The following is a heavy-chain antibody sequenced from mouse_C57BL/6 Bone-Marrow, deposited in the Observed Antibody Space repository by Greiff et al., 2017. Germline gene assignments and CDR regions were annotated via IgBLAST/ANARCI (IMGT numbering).Heavy chain of an antibody. V-gene: IGHV14-2*01. CDR3: ARSLIYYGTNY. D-gene: IGHD1-1*01. Sequence: VQLQQSGAELVKPGASVKLSCTASGFNIKDYYIHWVKQRTEQGLEWIGRIDPEDGETKSAPKFQDKATITADTSSNPAYVQLSSLTSEDTAVYYCARSLIYYGTNYWGQGTTLTVSS. J-gene: IGHJ2*01. CDR2: IDPEDGET. CDR1: GFNIKDYY.